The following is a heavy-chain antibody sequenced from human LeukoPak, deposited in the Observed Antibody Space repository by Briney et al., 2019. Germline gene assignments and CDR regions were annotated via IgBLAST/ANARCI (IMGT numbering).Heavy chain of an antibody. D-gene: IGHD6-6*01. CDR3: ARDPARPPGYYMDV. CDR2: ISSTSATI. CDR1: GYRFGDYS. J-gene: IGHJ6*03. Sequence: GGSLRLSCAASGYRFGDYSVNWVRHAPGKGLEWLSYISSTSATIYYADSVKGRFTISRDNARDSLYLQMNNLRVEDTAVYYCARDPARPPGYYMDVWGRGTTVTVSS. V-gene: IGHV3-48*01.